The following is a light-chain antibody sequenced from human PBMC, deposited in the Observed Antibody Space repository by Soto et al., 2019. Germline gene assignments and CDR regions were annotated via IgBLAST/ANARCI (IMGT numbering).Light chain of an antibody. CDR2: KVF. V-gene: IGKV2-30*01. Sequence: DVVMTQSPLSLPVTLGQSASISCTSSQSLVYADGNTYLNWLQQRPGQSPRRLIYKVFNRDSGVPDRFSGRASGSEFTLTIRRVEAEDIGVYYCMQTAHWPYTFGRGTKLEIK. CDR3: MQTAHWPYT. J-gene: IGKJ2*01. CDR1: QSLVYADGNTY.